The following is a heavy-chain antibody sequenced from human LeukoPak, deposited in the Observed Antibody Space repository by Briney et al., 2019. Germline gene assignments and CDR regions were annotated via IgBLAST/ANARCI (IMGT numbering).Heavy chain of an antibody. CDR3: AREATVTTITNYYCLDV. V-gene: IGHV4-59*01. CDR1: GGSFSGYY. J-gene: IGHJ6*04. CDR2: IYYTGST. D-gene: IGHD2-8*01. Sequence: SETLSLTCAVYGGSFSGYYWSWIRQPPGKGLEWIGYIYYTGSTNHNPSLKSRVTMSVDTYNRQFSLRLSSVTAADTAVYYCAREATVTTITNYYCLDVWGKGTTVTVSS.